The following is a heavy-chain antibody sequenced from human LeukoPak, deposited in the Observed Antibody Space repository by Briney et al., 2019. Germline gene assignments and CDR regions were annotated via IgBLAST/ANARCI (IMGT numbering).Heavy chain of an antibody. CDR2: INHSGST. J-gene: IGHJ4*02. CDR3: ARGGRDSSGWYPRLDY. D-gene: IGHD6-19*01. Sequence: PSETLSLTCAVYGGSFSGYYWSWIRQPPGKGLEWIGEINHSGSTNYNPSLKSRVTISVDTSKNQFSLKLSSVTAADTAVYYCARGGRDSSGWYPRLDYWGQGTLVTVSS. V-gene: IGHV4-34*01. CDR1: GGSFSGYY.